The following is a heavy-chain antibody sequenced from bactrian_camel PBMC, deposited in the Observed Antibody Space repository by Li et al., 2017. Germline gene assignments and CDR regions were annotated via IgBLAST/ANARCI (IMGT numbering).Heavy chain of an antibody. CDR1: PTITGSYC. D-gene: IGHD6*01. CDR3: AVDRGTGCKFRAGTAY. CDR2: TFGGKGVT. Sequence: HVQLVESGGGSVQAGGSLNLSCVVSPTITGSYCMAWFRQIPGKGREGVATFGGKGVTTYADSVKGRFTIVVDNAKDTMYLQMNNLNQEDTARYYCAVDRGTGCKFRAGTAYWGQGTQVTVS. J-gene: IGHJ4*01. V-gene: IGHV3S26*01.